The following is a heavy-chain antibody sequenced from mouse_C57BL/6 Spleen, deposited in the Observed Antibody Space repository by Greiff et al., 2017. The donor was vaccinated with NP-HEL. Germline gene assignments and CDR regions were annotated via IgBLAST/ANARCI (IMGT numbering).Heavy chain of an antibody. D-gene: IGHD4-1*01. Sequence: EVMLVESEGGLVQPGSSMKLSCTASGFTFSDYYMAWVRQVPEKGLEWVANINYDGSSTYYLDSLKSRFIISRDNAKNILYLQMSSLKSEDTATYYCARVLTGYYFDYWGQGTTLTVSS. J-gene: IGHJ2*01. CDR1: GFTFSDYY. CDR2: INYDGSST. V-gene: IGHV5-16*01. CDR3: ARVLTGYYFDY.